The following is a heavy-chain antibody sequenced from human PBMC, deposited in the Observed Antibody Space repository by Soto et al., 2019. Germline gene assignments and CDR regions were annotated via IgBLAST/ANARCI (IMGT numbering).Heavy chain of an antibody. CDR2: TYYRSKRYS. Sequence: PSQTLSLTFAISVDSVSINSTAWNWIRLSPSRGLELRGRTYYRSKRYSVYAPSVKSRISINPDTSKNQFSLQLNSVTPDGEARYFCARGPGSLRPWGQGTLVTSPQ. CDR1: VDSVSINSTA. CDR3: ARGPGSLRP. V-gene: IGHV6-1*01. J-gene: IGHJ5*02. D-gene: IGHD1-1*01.